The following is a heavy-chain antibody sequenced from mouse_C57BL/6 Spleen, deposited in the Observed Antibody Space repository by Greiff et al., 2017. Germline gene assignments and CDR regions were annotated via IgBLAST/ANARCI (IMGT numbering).Heavy chain of an antibody. V-gene: IGHV5-4*01. CDR1: GFTFSSYA. D-gene: IGHD3-2*02. CDR2: ISDGGSYT. CDR3: ARERPQFDY. Sequence: EVKLMESGGGLVKPGGSLKLSCAASGFTFSSYAMSWVRQTPEKRLEWVATISDGGSYTYYPDNVKGRFTISRDNAKNNLYLQMSHLKSEDTAMYYCARERPQFDYWGQGTTLTVSS. J-gene: IGHJ2*01.